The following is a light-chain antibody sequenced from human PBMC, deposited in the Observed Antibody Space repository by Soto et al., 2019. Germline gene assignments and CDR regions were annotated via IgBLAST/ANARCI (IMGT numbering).Light chain of an antibody. CDR3: SSNTSSYTVV. Sequence: QSALTQPASVSGSPGQSITISCTGTTSDIGAYNYVSWYQHHPGKAPKLMIYDVSNRPSGVSNRFSGSKSGNTASLTISGLQAEDEADFYCSSNTSSYTVVFGGGTKVTFL. V-gene: IGLV2-14*03. CDR1: TSDIGAYNY. CDR2: DVS. J-gene: IGLJ3*02.